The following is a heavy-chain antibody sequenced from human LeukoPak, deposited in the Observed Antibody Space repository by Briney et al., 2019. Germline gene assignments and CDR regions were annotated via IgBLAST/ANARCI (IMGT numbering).Heavy chain of an antibody. CDR3: AREGGPYRPLDY. J-gene: IGHJ4*02. CDR2: VNLQGST. Sequence: SGTLSLTCGVSGGSITITNYWTWVRQLPGKGLEWIGEVNLQGSTNYNPSLMGRVAISVDTSENHISLQLTSVTAADTAVYYCAREGGPYRPLDYSGQGTLVAVPS. V-gene: IGHV4-4*02. CDR1: GGSITITNY.